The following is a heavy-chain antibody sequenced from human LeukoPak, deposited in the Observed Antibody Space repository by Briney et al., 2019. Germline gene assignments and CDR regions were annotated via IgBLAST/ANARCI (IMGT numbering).Heavy chain of an antibody. CDR2: ISGSGGST. V-gene: IGHV3-23*01. J-gene: IGHJ3*02. CDR3: ARGRFWSGYDAFDI. Sequence: GGSLRLSCAASGFTFSSYAMSWVRQAPGKGVEWVSAISGSGGSTYYADSVKGRFTISRDNAKNTLYLQMNSLRAEDTAVYYCARGRFWSGYDAFDIWGQGTMVTVSS. CDR1: GFTFSSYA. D-gene: IGHD3-3*01.